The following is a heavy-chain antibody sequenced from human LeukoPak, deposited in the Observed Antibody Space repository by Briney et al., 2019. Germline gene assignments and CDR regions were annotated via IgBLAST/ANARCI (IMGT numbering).Heavy chain of an antibody. V-gene: IGHV3-30-3*01. Sequence: GTSLRLSCAASGFTFSSYAMHWVRQAPGKGLEWVAVISYDGSNKYYADSVKGRFTISRDNSKNTLYLQMNSLRAEDTAVYYCARGIYDSSGEGGYYFDYWGQGTLVTVSS. D-gene: IGHD3-22*01. CDR1: GFTFSSYA. CDR3: ARGIYDSSGEGGYYFDY. J-gene: IGHJ4*02. CDR2: ISYDGSNK.